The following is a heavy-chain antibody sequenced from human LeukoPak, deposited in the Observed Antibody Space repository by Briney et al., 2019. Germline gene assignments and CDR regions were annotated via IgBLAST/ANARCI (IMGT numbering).Heavy chain of an antibody. J-gene: IGHJ3*02. CDR1: GGSFSGFY. Sequence: SETLSLTCAVTGGSFSGFYGSWLRHPPGKGLEWIGEINHRERSTYNPSLESRVSISVDTSKNQFSLTLSSVTAADTSVYYCATQLYWDGIDIWGQGTMVIVSS. CDR2: INHRERS. CDR3: ATQLYWDGIDI. V-gene: IGHV4-34*01. D-gene: IGHD1-26*01.